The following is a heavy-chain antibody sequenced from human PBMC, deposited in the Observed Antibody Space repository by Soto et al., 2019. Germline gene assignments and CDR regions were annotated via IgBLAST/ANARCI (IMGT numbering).Heavy chain of an antibody. Sequence: QVHLVQSGAEVKKPGASLKVSCKASGYTFTSYGIVWVRQAPGQGLEWMGWISTYNVDTKYAQKFNGRVIMSTDTCTTTAYMELTSLTSDDTATYYCARGGFAYGYLDFWGQGTLATVSS. CDR2: ISTYNVDT. J-gene: IGHJ4*02. CDR3: ARGGFAYGYLDF. CDR1: GYTFTSYG. V-gene: IGHV1-18*01. D-gene: IGHD5-18*01.